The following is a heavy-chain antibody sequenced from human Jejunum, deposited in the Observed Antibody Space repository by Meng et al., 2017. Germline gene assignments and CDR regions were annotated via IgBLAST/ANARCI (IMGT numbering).Heavy chain of an antibody. CDR3: AFRRAQMARAWFDP. V-gene: IGHV2-5*01. CDR2: VYWNDDK. J-gene: IGHJ5*02. D-gene: IGHD3-10*01. CDR1: GFSLSTSEA. Sequence: SGPTLVKPTQTLTLTCTFSGFSLSTSEAVAWIRQPPGKAQEWLAVVYWNDDKNYSPSLNTRLTITKDTSKNQVVLTMTNVDPVDTATYYCAFRRAQMARAWFDPWGQGTLVTVSS.